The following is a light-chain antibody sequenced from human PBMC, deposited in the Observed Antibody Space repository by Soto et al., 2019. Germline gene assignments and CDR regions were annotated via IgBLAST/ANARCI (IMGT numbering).Light chain of an antibody. Sequence: DIQMTQSPSSLSASVGDRVTITCRARQSISSYLNWYQQKPEKAPKLLIYAASSLQSVVPSSFSGSAYGRDGCLPISSLQPEYFPTYYCQQSFSTPRTFGQGNKVEIK. CDR3: QQSFSTPRT. CDR1: QSISSY. J-gene: IGKJ1*01. CDR2: AAS. V-gene: IGKV1-39*01.